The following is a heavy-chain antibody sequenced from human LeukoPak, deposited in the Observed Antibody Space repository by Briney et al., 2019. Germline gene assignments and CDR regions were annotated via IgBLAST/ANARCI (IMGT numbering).Heavy chain of an antibody. V-gene: IGHV3-23*01. J-gene: IGHJ5*02. Sequence: GGSLRLSCAASGFTFSNYAMSWVRQAPGKGLEWVSTISDNTYYADSVKGRFTISRDNSKNMLYLQMNSLKPEDTAVYYCAKRDTSGWENWFDPWGRGTLVTVSS. CDR1: GFTFSNYA. CDR3: AKRDTSGWENWFDP. D-gene: IGHD6-19*01. CDR2: ISDNT.